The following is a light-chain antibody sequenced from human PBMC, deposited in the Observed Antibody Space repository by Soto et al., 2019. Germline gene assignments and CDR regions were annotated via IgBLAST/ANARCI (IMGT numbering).Light chain of an antibody. CDR3: SSYTSSSTMV. V-gene: IGLV2-14*01. J-gene: IGLJ2*01. CDR1: SSDVGGYNY. CDR2: DVN. Sequence: QSALTQPASVSGSPGQAITISCTGTSSDVGGYNYVSWYQQHPGKAPKVMIYDVNKWPSGVSSRFSGSKSGNTASLTISGLQAEDEADYYCSSYTSSSTMVFGGGTKVTVL.